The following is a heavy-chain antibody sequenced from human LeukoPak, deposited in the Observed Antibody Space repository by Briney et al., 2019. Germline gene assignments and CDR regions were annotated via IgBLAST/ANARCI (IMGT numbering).Heavy chain of an antibody. Sequence: GRSLRLSCVASGFTFSTYYMHWVRQAPGERLVWVSFINADGTITKYADSVKGRFTISRDNAKSTVYLQMNGLRVEDTAMYYCVRLAVTDTNYWGQGSLVTVSS. CDR3: VRLAVTDTNY. V-gene: IGHV3-74*01. CDR2: INADGTIT. CDR1: GFTFSTYY. J-gene: IGHJ4*02. D-gene: IGHD2-21*02.